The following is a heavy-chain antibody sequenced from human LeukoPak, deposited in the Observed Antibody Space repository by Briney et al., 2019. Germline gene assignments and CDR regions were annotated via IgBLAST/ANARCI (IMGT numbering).Heavy chain of an antibody. J-gene: IGHJ6*02. CDR3: ARDPRGDGMDV. V-gene: IGHV3-53*01. CDR2: IYSGGST. Sequence: GGSLRLFCAASGFTVSSNYMSWVRQAPGKGLEWVSVIYSGGSTYYADSVKGRFTISRDNSKNTLYLQMSSLRAEDTAVYYCARDPRGDGMDVWGQGTTVTVSS. CDR1: GFTVSSNY.